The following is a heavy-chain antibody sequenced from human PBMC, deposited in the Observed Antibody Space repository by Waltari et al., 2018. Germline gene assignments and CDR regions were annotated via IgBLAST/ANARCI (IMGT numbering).Heavy chain of an antibody. CDR2: CDPEDGET. Sequence: HVQLVQSGAEVKTPGASVKVSFKVSGYTLTDLSMTVVRQAPGKGLEWMGGCDPEDGETIYAQKFQGRVTMTEDTSTDTAYMELSSLRSEDTAVYYCATDRSIVGAKNFDYWGQGTLVTVSS. D-gene: IGHD1-26*01. CDR1: GYTLTDLS. V-gene: IGHV1-24*01. CDR3: ATDRSIVGAKNFDY. J-gene: IGHJ4*02.